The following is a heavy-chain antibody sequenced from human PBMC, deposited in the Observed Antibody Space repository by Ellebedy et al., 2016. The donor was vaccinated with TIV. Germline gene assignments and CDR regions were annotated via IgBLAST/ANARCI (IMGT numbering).Heavy chain of an antibody. V-gene: IGHV3-23*01. CDR1: GFTFRASA. D-gene: IGHD1-26*01. CDR3: AKDLTVGATRGLHF. Sequence: PGGSLRLSCAASGFTFRASAMSWVRQPLGKGLEWVSSTSGDGVNRYYRDSVKGRFTISRDNSQNTLYLQMSSLRAEDTALYYCAKDLTVGATRGLHFWGQGSLVTGSS. CDR2: TSGDGVNR. J-gene: IGHJ4*02.